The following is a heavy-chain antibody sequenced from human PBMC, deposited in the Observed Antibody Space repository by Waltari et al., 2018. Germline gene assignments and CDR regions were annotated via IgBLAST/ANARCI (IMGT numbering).Heavy chain of an antibody. CDR2: ISHSANM. CDR1: SYSIRSGYF. D-gene: IGHD3-10*01. J-gene: IGHJ5*02. Sequence: QVQLQESGPGQARPSETLSLTCIVSSYSIRSGYFWGWIRQPPGKGLQWIGSISHSANMYYNPSLKSRVSMSVDTSKNQFALKMTSVTAADTAIYYCVRDLGGSGNSWFDAWGQGTLVTVSS. CDR3: VRDLGGSGNSWFDA. V-gene: IGHV4-38-2*02.